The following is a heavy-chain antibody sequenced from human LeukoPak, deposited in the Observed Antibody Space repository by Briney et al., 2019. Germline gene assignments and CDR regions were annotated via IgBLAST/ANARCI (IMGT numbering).Heavy chain of an antibody. CDR3: ARDVYCGGDCSYFDS. V-gene: IGHV4-59*01. Sequence: SETLSLTCTVSGGSLSSYYWSWTRQPPGKGLEWIGYIYSSGSTNYNPSLKSRVTLSLDTSRNQFSLKLTSVTTADTAVYYCARDVYCGGDCSYFDSWGQGTLVSVSS. J-gene: IGHJ4*02. CDR2: IYSSGST. CDR1: GGSLSSYY. D-gene: IGHD2-21*02.